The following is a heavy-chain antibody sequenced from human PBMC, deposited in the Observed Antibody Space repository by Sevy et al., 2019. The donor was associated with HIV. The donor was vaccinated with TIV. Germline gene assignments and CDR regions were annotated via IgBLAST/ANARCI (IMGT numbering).Heavy chain of an antibody. CDR1: GGTFTTSG. Sequence: ASVKVSCKASGGTFTTSGISWVRQVPGQGLEWMGGIIPILGTRNYAQRFQYRVTITADESTKTAYMELSSLRSEDTAVYYCARGGGNDWYYFDYWGQATSVTVSS. D-gene: IGHD3-9*01. CDR3: ARGGGNDWYYFDY. V-gene: IGHV1-69*13. CDR2: IIPILGTR. J-gene: IGHJ4*02.